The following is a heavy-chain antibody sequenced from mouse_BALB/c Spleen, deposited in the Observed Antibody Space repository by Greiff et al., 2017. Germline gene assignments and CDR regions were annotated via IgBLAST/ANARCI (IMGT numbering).Heavy chain of an antibody. J-gene: IGHJ4*01. D-gene: IGHD6-5*01. V-gene: IGHV5-6-3*01. CDR1: GFTFSSYG. CDR3: ARDPYLDY. CDR2: INSNGGST. Sequence: EVMLVESGGGLVQPGGSLKLSCAASGFTFSSYGMSWVRQTPDKRLELVATINSNGGSTYYPDSVKGRFTISRDNAKNTLYLQMSSLKSEDTAMYYCARDPYLDYWGQGTSVTVSS.